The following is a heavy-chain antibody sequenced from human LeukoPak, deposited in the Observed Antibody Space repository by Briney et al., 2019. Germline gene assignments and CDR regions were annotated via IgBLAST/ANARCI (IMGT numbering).Heavy chain of an antibody. CDR3: ARLDGNWNYFDY. D-gene: IGHD1-20*01. CDR2: IHYSGST. J-gene: IGHJ4*02. CDR1: GASITTYY. V-gene: IGHV4-59*08. Sequence: SETLSLTCSVSGASITTYYWSWIRQPPGKGLEWIAYIHYSGSTTYNPSLKSRLTISLDTSKNQFSLKLSSVTAADTAVYHCARLDGNWNYFDYWGQGTLVTVSS.